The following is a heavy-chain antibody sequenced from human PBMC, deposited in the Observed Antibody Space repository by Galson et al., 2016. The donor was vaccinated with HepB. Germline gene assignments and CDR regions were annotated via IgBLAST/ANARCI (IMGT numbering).Heavy chain of an antibody. Sequence: SLRLSCAASGFTFSGFAMSWVRQAPGMGPEWVASVGGYGETTYYADSATGRFTISRDNRNDTVFIQMDSLRAEDTAIYYCAKNPGNYVGWFDPWGLGTLVTVSS. CDR3: AKNPGNYVGWFDP. CDR1: GFTFSGFA. J-gene: IGHJ5*02. V-gene: IGHV3-23*01. CDR2: VGGYGETT. D-gene: IGHD3-16*01.